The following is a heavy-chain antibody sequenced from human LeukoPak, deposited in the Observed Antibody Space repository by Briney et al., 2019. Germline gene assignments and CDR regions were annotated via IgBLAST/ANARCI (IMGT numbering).Heavy chain of an antibody. J-gene: IGHJ4*02. Sequence: GASVKVSCKASGYTFTSYGISWVRQAPGQGLEWMGWINPNSGGTNYAQKFQGRVTMTRDTSISTAYMELSRLRSDDTAVYYCARTQHREYSSSSVESFDYWGQGTLVTVSS. CDR2: INPNSGGT. CDR3: ARTQHREYSSSSVESFDY. CDR1: GYTFTSYG. V-gene: IGHV1-2*02. D-gene: IGHD6-6*01.